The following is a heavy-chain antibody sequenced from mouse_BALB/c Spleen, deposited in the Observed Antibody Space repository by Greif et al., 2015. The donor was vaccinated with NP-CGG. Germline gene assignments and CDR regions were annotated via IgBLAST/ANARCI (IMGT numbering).Heavy chain of an antibody. D-gene: IGHD1-1*01. CDR2: ISTYYGDA. V-gene: IGHV1S137*01. J-gene: IGHJ3*01. CDR3: ARGDSSYGAY. CDR1: GYTFTDYA. Sequence: QVQLKQSGAELVRPGVSVKISCKGSGYTFTDYAMHWVKQSHAKSLEWIGVISTYYGDASYNQKFKGKATMTVDKSSSTAYMELARLTSEDSAIYYCARGDSSYGAYWGQGTLVTVSA.